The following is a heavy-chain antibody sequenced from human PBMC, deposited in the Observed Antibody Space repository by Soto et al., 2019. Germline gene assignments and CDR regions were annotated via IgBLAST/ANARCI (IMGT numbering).Heavy chain of an antibody. D-gene: IGHD2-15*01. CDR3: ASLKIYCRGETCYSGYHDY. J-gene: IGHJ4*02. V-gene: IGHV3-23*04. CDR1: GFVFRTNA. CDR2: IRGSGDNT. Sequence: DEQLVESGGDLVQPGGSLRLSCAASGFVFRTNAMSWVRQRPGQGLEWVSAIRGSGDNTYYADSVKGRFSISRDNSKKTLFLQMNSLRAEDTAMYYCASLKIYCRGETCYSGYHDYWGQGTLVTVSS.